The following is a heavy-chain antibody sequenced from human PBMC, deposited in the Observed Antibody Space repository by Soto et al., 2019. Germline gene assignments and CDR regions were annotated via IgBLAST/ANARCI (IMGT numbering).Heavy chain of an antibody. V-gene: IGHV3-23*01. CDR2: ITDTGGDA. D-gene: IGHD3-10*01. Sequence: QAGGSLRLSCVASGLTFGSRAMSWVRQAPGEGLQWVSTITDTGGDAKYADSVRGRFVISRDNSKKILYLQMTSLTAEDSAMYFCASGSTASYPGSRIFDFWGRGTLVTVSS. CDR1: GLTFGSRA. J-gene: IGHJ4*02. CDR3: ASGSTASYPGSRIFDF.